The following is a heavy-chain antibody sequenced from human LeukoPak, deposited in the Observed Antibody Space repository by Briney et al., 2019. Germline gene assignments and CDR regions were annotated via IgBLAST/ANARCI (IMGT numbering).Heavy chain of an antibody. V-gene: IGHV5-51*01. Sequence: GESLKISGKGSGYSFTSHGIGWARQMPGKGLEWLGSIYPAGSDTRYSPSFQGQVTISVDKSISTAYLQWSSLRASDTDIYYCARRTYNMDGVDVWGQGTTVTVSS. CDR2: IYPAGSDT. J-gene: IGHJ6*02. D-gene: IGHD5-24*01. CDR3: ARRTYNMDGVDV. CDR1: GYSFTSHG.